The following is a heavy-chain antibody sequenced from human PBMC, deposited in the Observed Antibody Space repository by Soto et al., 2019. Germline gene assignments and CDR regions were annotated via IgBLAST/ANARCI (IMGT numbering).Heavy chain of an antibody. CDR3: ARIFIATGGRALDS. CDR2: ISPYSGDT. D-gene: IGHD6-13*01. Sequence: GASVKVSCKASGYTFTGHYIHWVRQAPGQGLEWVGWISPYSGDTNYEQKFQGRVTMTRDTSKTTAYMELSRLRSDDTAVYYCARIFIATGGRALDSWGQGTLVTVPS. CDR1: GYTFTGHY. J-gene: IGHJ4*02. V-gene: IGHV1-2*02.